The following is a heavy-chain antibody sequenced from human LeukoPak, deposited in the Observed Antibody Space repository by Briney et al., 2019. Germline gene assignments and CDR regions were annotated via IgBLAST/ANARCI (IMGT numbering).Heavy chain of an antibody. Sequence: GGSLRLSCAASGFTFSSYAMSWVRQAPGKGLEWVSAISGSGGSTYYADSVKGRFTIPRDNAKNSLYLQMNSLRAEDTALYYCAKEYTAMGYTLFDYWGQGTLVTVSS. D-gene: IGHD5-18*01. V-gene: IGHV3-23*01. CDR3: AKEYTAMGYTLFDY. J-gene: IGHJ4*02. CDR1: GFTFSSYA. CDR2: ISGSGGST.